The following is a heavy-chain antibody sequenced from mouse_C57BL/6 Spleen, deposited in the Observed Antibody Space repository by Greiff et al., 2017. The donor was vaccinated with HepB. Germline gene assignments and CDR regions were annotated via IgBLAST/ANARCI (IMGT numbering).Heavy chain of an antibody. CDR3: ARPTTVVANYYAMDY. CDR1: GFTFSDYG. J-gene: IGHJ4*01. D-gene: IGHD1-1*01. CDR2: ISSGSSTI. Sequence: VQLVESGGGLVKPGGSLKLSCAASGFTFSDYGMHWVRQAPEKGLEWVAYISSGSSTIYYADTVKGRFTISRDNAKNTLFLQMTSLRSEDTAMYYCARPTTVVANYYAMDYWGQGTSVTVSS. V-gene: IGHV5-17*01.